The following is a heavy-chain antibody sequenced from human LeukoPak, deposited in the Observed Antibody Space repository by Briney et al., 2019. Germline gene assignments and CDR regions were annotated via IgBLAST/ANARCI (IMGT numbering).Heavy chain of an antibody. V-gene: IGHV1-18*01. CDR2: ISAYNGNT. CDR3: ARASRLLWFGELNYFDY. CDR1: GYTFTSYG. D-gene: IGHD3-10*01. J-gene: IGHJ4*02. Sequence: ASVKVSCKASGYTFTSYGISWVRQAPGQGLEWMGWISAYNGNTNYAQKLQGRVTMTTDTSTSTAYMELRSLRSDDTAVYYCARASRLLWFGELNYFDYWGQGTLVTVSS.